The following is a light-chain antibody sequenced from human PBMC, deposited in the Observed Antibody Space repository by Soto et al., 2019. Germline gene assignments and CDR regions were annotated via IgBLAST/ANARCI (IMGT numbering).Light chain of an antibody. J-gene: IGLJ2*01. CDR3: QFYDSSLSGYVL. Sequence: QSVLTQPPSVSGAPGQRVTISCTGSSSNIGAGYDVHWYQQLPGTAPKLLISGNSHRPSGVPDRFSGSKSGTSASLAITGLQAEDEADYYCQFYDSSLSGYVLFGGGTKLTVL. V-gene: IGLV1-40*01. CDR1: SSNIGAGYD. CDR2: GNS.